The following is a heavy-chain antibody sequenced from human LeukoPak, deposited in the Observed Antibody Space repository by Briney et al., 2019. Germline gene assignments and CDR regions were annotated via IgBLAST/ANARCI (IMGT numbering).Heavy chain of an antibody. CDR3: APNYYEGSGDQEATFNY. J-gene: IGHJ4*02. CDR1: GFTFSNYG. D-gene: IGHD3-22*01. V-gene: IGHV3-33*01. Sequence: PGGSLRLSCAASGFTFSNYGIDWVRQAPGKGMEWVAGIWYDGGYKYYADSVKGRFNISSDNSKKTFFLQTDSLRAEDTAAYYCAPNYYEGSGDQEATFNYWGQGTLVTVSS. CDR2: IWYDGGYK.